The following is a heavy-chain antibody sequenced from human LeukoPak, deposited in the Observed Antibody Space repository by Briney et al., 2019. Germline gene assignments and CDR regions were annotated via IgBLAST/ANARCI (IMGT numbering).Heavy chain of an antibody. J-gene: IGHJ3*02. D-gene: IGHD5-12*01. CDR3: ARVYGYTLKGGAFDI. CDR1: GGSISSSSYY. Sequence: SETLSLTCTVSGGSISSSSYYWGWIRQPPGKGLEWIGSIYYSGSTNYNPSLKSRVTISVGTSKNQFSLKLSSVTAADTAVYYCARVYGYTLKGGAFDIWGQGTMVTVSS. V-gene: IGHV4-39*07. CDR2: IYYSGST.